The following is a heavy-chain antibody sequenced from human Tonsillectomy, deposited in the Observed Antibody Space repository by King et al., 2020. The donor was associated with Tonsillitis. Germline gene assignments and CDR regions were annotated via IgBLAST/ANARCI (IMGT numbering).Heavy chain of an antibody. D-gene: IGHD4-23*01. J-gene: IGHJ4*02. V-gene: IGHV3-9*01. CDR1: GFTFDDYA. CDR2: ISWNSGSR. CDR3: AKEIEQYSCGNSPLDY. Sequence: VQLVESGGGLVQPGRSLRLSCAASGFTFDDYAMHWVRRGPGKGLEWVSGISWNSGSRGYADSVKGRFTISRDNAKNSLYLQMNSLRAEDTALYYCAKEIEQYSCGNSPLDYWGQGTLVTVSS.